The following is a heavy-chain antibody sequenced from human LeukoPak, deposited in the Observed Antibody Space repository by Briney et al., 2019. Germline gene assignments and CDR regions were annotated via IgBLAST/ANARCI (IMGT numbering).Heavy chain of an antibody. CDR1: GFTFSSYA. CDR3: AKDPRGGYGY. J-gene: IGHJ4*02. V-gene: IGHV3-23*01. Sequence: GGSLRLSCAASGFTFSSYAMSWVRQAPGKGLEWVSAISNSGGNTYYADSVKGRFTISRDSSKNTLYLQMNSLRAEDTAVYYCAKDPRGGYGYWGQGTLVTVYS. CDR2: ISNSGGNT. D-gene: IGHD3-16*01.